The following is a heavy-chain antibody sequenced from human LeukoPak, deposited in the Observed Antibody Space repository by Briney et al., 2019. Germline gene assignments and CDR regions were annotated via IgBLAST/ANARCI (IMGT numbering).Heavy chain of an antibody. V-gene: IGHV3-7*01. CDR3: ARDSANSFDS. Sequence: GGSLRLSCAASGFTFSTSWMSWVRQAPGKGLEWLANIKHDGTEEFYVDSLKGRFTISRDNPKNSLYLQMNSLRDEDTAVYYCARDSANSFDSWGQGALVTVSS. J-gene: IGHJ4*02. CDR2: IKHDGTEE. CDR1: GFTFSTSW.